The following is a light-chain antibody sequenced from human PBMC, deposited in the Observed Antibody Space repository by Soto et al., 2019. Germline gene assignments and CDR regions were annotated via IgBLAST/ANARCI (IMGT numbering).Light chain of an antibody. CDR2: DAS. Sequence: DIQMTQSPSTLSASVGDRVTITCRASQSISSWLAWYQQKPGKAPKLLIYDASSLESGVQSRFSGSGSATEVTLTIRSLQPDEFATYYCQQYNNYWTFGQGTRVEIK. CDR3: QQYNNYWT. J-gene: IGKJ1*01. CDR1: QSISSW. V-gene: IGKV1-5*01.